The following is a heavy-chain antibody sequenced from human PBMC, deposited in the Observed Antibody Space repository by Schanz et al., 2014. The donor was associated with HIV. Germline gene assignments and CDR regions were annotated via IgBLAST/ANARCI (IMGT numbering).Heavy chain of an antibody. D-gene: IGHD2-21*02. CDR1: GFSFDNYD. CDR2: ISYDGRNK. V-gene: IGHV3-30*03. Sequence: QMQLVESGGGVVRPGRSLKLSCAASGFSFDNYDMHWVRQAPGKGLEWVAVISYDGRNKYFADSAKGRFTMSRDNSKNTLYLQMNRPRADDTAVYYCARVPPYCGGGCPYYGMDVWGQGTTVIVSS. CDR3: ARVPPYCGGGCPYYGMDV. J-gene: IGHJ6*02.